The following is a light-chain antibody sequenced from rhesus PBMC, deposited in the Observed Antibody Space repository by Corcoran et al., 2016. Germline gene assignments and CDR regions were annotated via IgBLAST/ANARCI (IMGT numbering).Light chain of an antibody. CDR1: SLKTYY. CDR3: GFWDNSGNHPDV. CDR2: GNT. J-gene: IGLJ6*01. V-gene: IGLV3S11*01. Sequence: SSGLTQEPALSVALGHTVRMTCQGDSLKTYYASWYQQKPGQVPVLVIYGNTNRPSGIPGRFSGSWSGNTGSLTITGAQVEDEADYYCGFWDNSGNHPDVFGRGTKVTVL.